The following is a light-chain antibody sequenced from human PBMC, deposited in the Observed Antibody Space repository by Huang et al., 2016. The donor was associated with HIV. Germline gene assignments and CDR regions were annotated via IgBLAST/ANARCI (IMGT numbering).Light chain of an antibody. CDR1: QDINNF. Sequence: IRMTQSPSSLAASTGDRVTITCRANQDINNFLAWYQQRPGSVPKLLIYAASTLQSGVPSRFSGNGSGTDFTLTIGCLHSEDVATYYCQQYDIHPLTFGPGTRVDIK. CDR3: QQYDIHPLT. CDR2: AAS. V-gene: IGKV1-8*01. J-gene: IGKJ3*01.